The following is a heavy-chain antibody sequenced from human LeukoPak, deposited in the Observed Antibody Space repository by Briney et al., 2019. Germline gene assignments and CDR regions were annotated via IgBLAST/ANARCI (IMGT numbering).Heavy chain of an antibody. J-gene: IGHJ5*02. V-gene: IGHV3-7*01. CDR1: GFTFSSYL. Sequence: GGSLRLSCAASGFTFSSYLMSWVRQAPGKGLEWVANIKQDGSEKYYVDSVKGRFTISRDNAKNSLYLQMNSLRAEDTAVYYCARGALGYCSSTSCYAPNWFDPWGQGTLVTVSS. CDR3: ARGALGYCSSTSCYAPNWFDP. CDR2: IKQDGSEK. D-gene: IGHD2-2*01.